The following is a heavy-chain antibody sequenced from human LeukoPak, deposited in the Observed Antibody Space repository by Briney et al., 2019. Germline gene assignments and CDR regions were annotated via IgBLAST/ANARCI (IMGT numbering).Heavy chain of an antibody. V-gene: IGHV3-23*01. J-gene: IGHJ4*02. Sequence: GGSLRLSCAASGFTFSSYAMSWVRQAPGKGLEWVSAISGSGGSTYYADSVKGRFAISRDNSKNTLYLQMNSLRAEDTAVYYCAKGGGYSSSHDYWGQGTLVTVSP. CDR1: GFTFSSYA. CDR3: AKGGGYSSSHDY. D-gene: IGHD6-13*01. CDR2: ISGSGGST.